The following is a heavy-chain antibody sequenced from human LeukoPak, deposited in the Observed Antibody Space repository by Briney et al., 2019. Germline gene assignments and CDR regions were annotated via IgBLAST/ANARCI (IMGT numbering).Heavy chain of an antibody. J-gene: IGHJ3*02. CDR2: IYHSGTT. V-gene: IGHV4-4*02. Sequence: SETLSLTCAVSGGSISSGNWWSWVRPPPGKGLEWIGEIYHSGTTNYNPSLKSRVTISVDKSKNQFSLKLSSVTAADTAVYYCARATVGHAFDIWGQGTMVTVSS. D-gene: IGHD4-23*01. CDR3: ARATVGHAFDI. CDR1: GGSISSGNW.